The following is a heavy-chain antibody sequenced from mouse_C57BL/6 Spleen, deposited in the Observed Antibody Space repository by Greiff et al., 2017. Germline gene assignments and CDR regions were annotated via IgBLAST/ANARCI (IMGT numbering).Heavy chain of an antibody. CDR3: AREDGLGWYFDV. V-gene: IGHV1-52*01. Sequence: QVQLQQPGAELVRPGSSVKLSCKASGYTFTSYWMHWVKQRPIQGLEWIGNIDPSDSETHYNQKFKDKATLTVDKSSSTAYMQLSSLTSEDSAVYYCAREDGLGWYFDVWGTGTTVTVSS. CDR1: GYTFTSYW. D-gene: IGHD4-1*01. CDR2: IDPSDSET. J-gene: IGHJ1*03.